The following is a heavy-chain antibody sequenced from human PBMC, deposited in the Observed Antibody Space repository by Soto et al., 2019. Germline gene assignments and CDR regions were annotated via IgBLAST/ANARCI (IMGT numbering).Heavy chain of an antibody. V-gene: IGHV1-8*01. CDR3: EVTTGF. CDR1: GYTFTEYD. Sequence: ASVKVSCKTSGYTFTEYDLNWVRQAPGQGLEYMGWVSPENRNAGYAPQFRGRVSMTTDTSISTAYLELTNLTYEDTAVYYCEVTTGFWGQGTXVTVSS. J-gene: IGHJ4*02. CDR2: VSPENRNA. D-gene: IGHD1-1*01.